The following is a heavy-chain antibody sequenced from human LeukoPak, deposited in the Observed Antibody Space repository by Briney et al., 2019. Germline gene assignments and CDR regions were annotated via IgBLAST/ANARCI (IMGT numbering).Heavy chain of an antibody. CDR2: IYYSGGT. V-gene: IGHV4-39*01. J-gene: IGHJ4*02. D-gene: IGHD3-16*01. Sequence: PSETLSLTCTVSGGSISSSSYYWGWIRQPPGKGLEWIGSIYYSGGTYYKPSLKSRVTISVDTSKNQFSLKLSSVTAADTAVYYCARPGDDYWGQGTLVTVSS. CDR1: GGSISSSSYY. CDR3: ARPGDDY.